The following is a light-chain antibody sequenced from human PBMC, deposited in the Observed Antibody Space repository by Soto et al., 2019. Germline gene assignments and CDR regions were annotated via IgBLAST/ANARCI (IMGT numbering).Light chain of an antibody. CDR2: DAS. V-gene: IGKV3-20*01. CDR3: QQYVASPYT. J-gene: IGKJ2*01. Sequence: DIVLTQSPGTLSLSPGERATLSCGASQSINSRSLAWYQQKPGQAPRLLIYDASSRATGIPDRFIASGSGTDFTLTISSLEPEDFAVYYCQQYVASPYTFGQGTKVEIK. CDR1: QSINSRS.